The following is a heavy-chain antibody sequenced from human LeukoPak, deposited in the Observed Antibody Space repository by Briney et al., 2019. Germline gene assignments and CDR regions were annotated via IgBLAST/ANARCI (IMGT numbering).Heavy chain of an antibody. Sequence: SETLSLTCTVSGGSISSYYWSWIRQPPGKGLEWIGYIYYSGSTNYNPSLKSRVTISVDTSKNQFSLKLSSVTAADTAVYYCAAYSSWYFGMLSWGQGTLVTVSS. CDR2: IYYSGST. V-gene: IGHV4-59*08. J-gene: IGHJ5*02. CDR3: AAYSSWYFGMLS. CDR1: GGSISSYY. D-gene: IGHD6-13*01.